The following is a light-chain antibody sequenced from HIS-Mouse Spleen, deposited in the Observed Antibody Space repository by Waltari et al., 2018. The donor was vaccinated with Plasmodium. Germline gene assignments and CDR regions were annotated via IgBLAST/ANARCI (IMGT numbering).Light chain of an antibody. CDR3: CSYAGSSTYVV. J-gene: IGLJ2*01. CDR1: SSEVVSYNL. V-gene: IGLV2-23*01. Sequence: QSALTQPAPVSGSPGQSITISCTGPSSEVVSYNLVSWYQQPQRKAPKLMIYEGSKRPSGVSNRFSGSKSGNTASLTISGRQAEDEADYYCCSYAGSSTYVVFGGGTKLTVL. CDR2: EGS.